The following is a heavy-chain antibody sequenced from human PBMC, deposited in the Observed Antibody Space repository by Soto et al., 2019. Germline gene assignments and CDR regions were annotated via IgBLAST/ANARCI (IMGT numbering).Heavy chain of an antibody. J-gene: IGHJ6*02. CDR2: IAYDGTNK. V-gene: IGHV3-30*18. CDR3: AKVSDRHYAMDV. CDR1: GFTFNTYG. Sequence: GGSLRLSCAASGFTFNTYGIHWVRQAPGEGLEWVAVIAYDGTNKYYRDSVKGRFTVSRDNSKNTLYLLMNSLRPEDTAVYYCAKVSDRHYAMDVWGQGTTVTVSS.